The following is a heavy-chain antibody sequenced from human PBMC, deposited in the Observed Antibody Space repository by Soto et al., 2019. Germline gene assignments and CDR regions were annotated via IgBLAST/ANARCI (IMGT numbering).Heavy chain of an antibody. CDR2: IIPIFGTA. D-gene: IGHD3-22*01. CDR3: ASSLHYYDSSGYLLYFYFGY. J-gene: IGHJ4*02. Sequence: SVKVSCKASGGTFSSYAISWVRQAPGQGLEWMGGIIPIFGTANYAQKFQGRVTITADESTSTAYMELSSLRSEDTAVYYCASSLHYYDSSGYLLYFYFGYWGQGTLVTVSS. CDR1: GGTFSSYA. V-gene: IGHV1-69*13.